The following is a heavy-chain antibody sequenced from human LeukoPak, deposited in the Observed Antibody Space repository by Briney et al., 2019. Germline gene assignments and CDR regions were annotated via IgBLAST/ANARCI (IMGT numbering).Heavy chain of an antibody. D-gene: IGHD3-22*01. J-gene: IGHJ4*02. Sequence: ASVKVSCKASGYTFTSYGISWVRQAPGQGLEWMGWISAYNGHTNYAQKLQGRVTMPTDTSTSTAYMELRSLRSDDTAVYFCARDSSGFPRDASDYWGQGTLVTVS. CDR3: ARDSSGFPRDASDY. CDR1: GYTFTSYG. V-gene: IGHV1-18*01. CDR2: ISAYNGHT.